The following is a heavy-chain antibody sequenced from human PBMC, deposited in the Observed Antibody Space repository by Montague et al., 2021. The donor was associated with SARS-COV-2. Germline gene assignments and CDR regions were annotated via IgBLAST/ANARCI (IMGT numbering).Heavy chain of an antibody. CDR2: IYWDDDK. CDR3: AHTLIQCLTPLSFDY. CDR1: GFSLSTSGVR. D-gene: IGHD5/OR15-5a*01. J-gene: IGHJ4*02. Sequence: PALVKPTQTLTLTCTFSGFSLSTSGVRVGWIRQPPGKALEWLARIYWDDDKRYSPSLKSRLTITKDTSKNQVVLTMTNMDPVDTATYYCAHTLIQCLTPLSFDYWGQGTLVTVSS. V-gene: IGHV2-5*02.